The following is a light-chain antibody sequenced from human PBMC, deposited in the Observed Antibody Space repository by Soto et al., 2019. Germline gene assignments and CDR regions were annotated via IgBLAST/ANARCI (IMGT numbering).Light chain of an antibody. V-gene: IGKV1-12*01. CDR2: GAS. Sequence: DIQMTQSPSSVSASVGDRVTLTCRASQGISNWLAWYHQKPGKVPQLLIYGASRLQTGVPSRFSGSGSGTYFTRTITSLQPEDFATYYCQQDSSPPHTCGQGTRVEIK. CDR1: QGISNW. CDR3: QQDSSPPHT. J-gene: IGKJ2*01.